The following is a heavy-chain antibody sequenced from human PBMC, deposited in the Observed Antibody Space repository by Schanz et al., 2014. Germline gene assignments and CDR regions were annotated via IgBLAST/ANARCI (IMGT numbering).Heavy chain of an antibody. J-gene: IGHJ4*02. CDR2: ISAYNGNT. V-gene: IGHV1-18*01. D-gene: IGHD3-3*01. CDR3: ARSAGRDFWSGYYTRFDY. CDR1: GYTFTSYG. Sequence: QVQLVQSGAEVKKPGASVKVSCKASGYTFTSYGISWVRQAPGQGLEWMGWISAYNGNTKYPQKLQGGVAMTTGTSTNTVYMELRSLRSDDTAVYYCARSAGRDFWSGYYTRFDYWGQGTLVAVSS.